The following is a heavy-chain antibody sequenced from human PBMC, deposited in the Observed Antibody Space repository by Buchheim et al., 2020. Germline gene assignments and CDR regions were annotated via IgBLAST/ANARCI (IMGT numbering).Heavy chain of an antibody. CDR2: ISVGGGST. D-gene: IGHD3-3*01. CDR3: AKDPTIFGVVIMTYFDY. J-gene: IGHJ4*02. V-gene: IGHV3-23*01. Sequence: EVQLLESGGGLVQPGGSLRLSCAASGFTFSSYAMSWVRQAPGKGLEWVSGISVGGGSTYYADSVKGRFTISRDNSKNTLYLQMNSLRAEDTALYYCAKDPTIFGVVIMTYFDYWGQGTL. CDR1: GFTFSSYA.